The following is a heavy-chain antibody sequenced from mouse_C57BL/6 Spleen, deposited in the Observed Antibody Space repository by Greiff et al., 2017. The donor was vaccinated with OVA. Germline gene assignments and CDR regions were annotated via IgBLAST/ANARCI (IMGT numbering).Heavy chain of an antibody. J-gene: IGHJ2*01. D-gene: IGHD2-2*01. Sequence: EVQLQQSGPELVKPGASVKISCKASRYTFTDYYMNWVKQSHGKSLEWIGDINPNNGGTSYNQKLKGKATLTVDKSSSTSYMELRSLTSEDSAVYYCARWIYYGYDGGNFNYWGQGTTLTVSS. CDR1: RYTFTDYY. CDR3: ARWIYYGYDGGNFNY. V-gene: IGHV1-26*01. CDR2: INPNNGGT.